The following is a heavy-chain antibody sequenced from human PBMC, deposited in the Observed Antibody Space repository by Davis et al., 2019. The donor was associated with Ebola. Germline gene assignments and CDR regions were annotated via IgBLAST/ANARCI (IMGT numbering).Heavy chain of an antibody. CDR1: GFTFSSYA. Sequence: GESLKISCAASGFTFSSYAMSWVRQAPGKGLEWVSAISGSGGSTYYADSVKGRFTISRDNSKNTLYLQMNSLRAEDTAVYYCAREELLWFGELFRPYGMDVWGKGTTVTVSS. D-gene: IGHD3-10*01. J-gene: IGHJ6*04. CDR3: AREELLWFGELFRPYGMDV. CDR2: ISGSGGST. V-gene: IGHV3-23*01.